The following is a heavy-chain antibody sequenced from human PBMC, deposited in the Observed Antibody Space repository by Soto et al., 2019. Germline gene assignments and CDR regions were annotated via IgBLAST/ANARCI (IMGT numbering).Heavy chain of an antibody. D-gene: IGHD2-21*02. CDR3: VSSRTAIYGDAFDV. V-gene: IGHV4-59*03. J-gene: IGHJ3*01. Sequence: VQLQESGPGLVKPSETLSLPCSVSGDSISSYFRNWIRQPPGKGLEWFGCIYDSGSTNYNPSLQSRVTIVVDTSKNQFSLKLSSVTAADTAVYYCVSSRTAIYGDAFDVWGQGTMVTVSS. CDR2: IYDSGST. CDR1: GDSISSYF.